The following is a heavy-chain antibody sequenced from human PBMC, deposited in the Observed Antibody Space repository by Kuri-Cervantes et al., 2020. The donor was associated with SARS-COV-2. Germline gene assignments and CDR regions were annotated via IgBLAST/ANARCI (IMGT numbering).Heavy chain of an antibody. Sequence: ETLSLTCAASGFTFSSYAMSWVRQAPGKGLEWVSAISGSGGSTYYADSVKGRFTISRDNSKNTLYLQMNSLRAEDTAVYYCAKAEGWLVHDGIDIWGQGTMVTVSS. CDR3: AKAEGWLVHDGIDI. V-gene: IGHV3-23*01. CDR1: GFTFSSYA. CDR2: ISGSGGST. D-gene: IGHD6-19*01. J-gene: IGHJ3*02.